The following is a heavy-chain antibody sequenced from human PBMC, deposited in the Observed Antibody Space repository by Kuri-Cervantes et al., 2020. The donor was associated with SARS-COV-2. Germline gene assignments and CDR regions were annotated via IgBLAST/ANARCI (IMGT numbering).Heavy chain of an antibody. V-gene: IGHV4-34*01. CDR2: INHSGST. Sequence: GSLRLSCDVYGGSFSGYYWTWIRQPPGKGLERIGEINHSGSTDYNPSLKSRVTISVDTSNNQFSLSLSSVTAEDTAVYYCAREPRNYDFWKVDYYYYGMDVWGQGTTVTVSS. D-gene: IGHD3-3*01. CDR3: AREPRNYDFWKVDYYYYGMDV. J-gene: IGHJ6*02. CDR1: GGSFSGYY.